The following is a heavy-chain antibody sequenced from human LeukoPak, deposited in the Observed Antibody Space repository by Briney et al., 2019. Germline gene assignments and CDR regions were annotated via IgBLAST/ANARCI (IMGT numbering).Heavy chain of an antibody. J-gene: IGHJ4*02. Sequence: SQTLSLTCAISGDSVSSKSTAWNWIRQSPSRGLEWLGRTYFRSKWYNDYAVFVKSRLTINPDTSKNQVSLQLNSLTPDDTAVYYCAGPCGTGAVGCSHWGQGTQVTVSS. CDR2: TYFRSKWYN. CDR1: GDSVSSKSTA. CDR3: AGPCGTGAVGCSH. V-gene: IGHV6-1*01. D-gene: IGHD2-21*01.